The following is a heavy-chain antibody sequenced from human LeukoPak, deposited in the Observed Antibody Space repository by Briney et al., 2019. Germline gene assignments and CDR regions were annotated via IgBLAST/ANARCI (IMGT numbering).Heavy chain of an antibody. Sequence: SETLSLTCTVSGGSINSGGYYWSWIRQDPGKGLEWIGHISYSGSTYYNPSLKSRVTISLDTSNNQCSLKLTSVTAADTAVYFCARDLTSIIMFRGATPGGFGYWGQGTLVTVSS. CDR2: ISYSGST. D-gene: IGHD3-10*01. CDR3: ARDLTSIIMFRGATPGGFGY. CDR1: GGSINSGGYY. J-gene: IGHJ4*02. V-gene: IGHV4-31*03.